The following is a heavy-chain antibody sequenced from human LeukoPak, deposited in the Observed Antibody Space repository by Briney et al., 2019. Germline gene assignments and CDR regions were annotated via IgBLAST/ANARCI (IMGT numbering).Heavy chain of an antibody. V-gene: IGHV1-69*05. CDR2: IIPIFGTA. J-gene: IGHJ4*02. Sequence: ASVKVSCKASGYTFTSYGISWVRQAPGQGLEWMGGIIPIFGTANYAQKFQGRVTITTDESTSTAYMELSSLRSEDTAVYYCARSRPSSGYHFDYWGQGTLVTVSS. CDR3: ARSRPSSGYHFDY. CDR1: GYTFTSYG. D-gene: IGHD3-22*01.